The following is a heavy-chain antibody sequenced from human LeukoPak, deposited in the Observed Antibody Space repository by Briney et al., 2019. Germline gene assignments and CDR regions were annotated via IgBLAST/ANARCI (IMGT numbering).Heavy chain of an antibody. CDR2: INPNSGGT. CDR1: GYTFTGYY. D-gene: IGHD6-13*01. Sequence: ASVKVSCKASGYTFTGYYMHWVRQAPGQGLEWMGWINPNSGGTNYAQKFQGRVTMTRDTSISTAYMEPSRLRSDDTAVYYCARDWDRSSWGALDYWGQGTLVTVSS. J-gene: IGHJ4*02. V-gene: IGHV1-2*02. CDR3: ARDWDRSSWGALDY.